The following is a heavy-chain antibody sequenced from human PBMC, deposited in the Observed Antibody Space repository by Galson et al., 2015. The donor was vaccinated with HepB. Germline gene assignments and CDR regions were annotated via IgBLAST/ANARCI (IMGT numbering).Heavy chain of an antibody. Sequence: SLRLSCAASGFILSSYGMSWVRQAPGKGLEWVSGISGSGGSTYYADSVKGRFSISRDNSKNTLYLQMNSLRAEDTAVYYCAKDETYGDYHWGQGTLVTVSS. D-gene: IGHD2-21*01. CDR1: GFILSSYG. CDR3: AKDETYGDYH. J-gene: IGHJ4*02. V-gene: IGHV3-23*01. CDR2: ISGSGGST.